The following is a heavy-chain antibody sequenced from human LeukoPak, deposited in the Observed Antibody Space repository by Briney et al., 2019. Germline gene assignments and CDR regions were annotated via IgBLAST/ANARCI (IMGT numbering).Heavy chain of an antibody. V-gene: IGHV3-7*01. J-gene: IGHJ6*03. CDR1: GFTFSNYW. D-gene: IGHD2-2*01. CDR3: AKDLGYCSSTSCYWYYYYMDV. Sequence: PGGSLRLSCAASGFTFSNYWMTWVRRAPGKGLEWVANIRPDGSVIHYVDSVKGRFTISRDSAKNSLYLQMNSLRVEDTAVYYCAKDLGYCSSTSCYWYYYYMDVWGKGTTVTVSS. CDR2: IRPDGSVI.